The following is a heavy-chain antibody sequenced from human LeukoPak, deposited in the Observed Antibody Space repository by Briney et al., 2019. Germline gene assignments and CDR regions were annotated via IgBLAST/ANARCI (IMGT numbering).Heavy chain of an antibody. Sequence: GGSLRLSCAASGFTFRKYAMTWVRLAPGKGLEWVSGVSWNGAYTEYADSVRGRFTISRDNAKKSLYLQMTSLRVDDTALYYCARRKGPYGSGTYYDSWGQGTLVSVSS. D-gene: IGHD3-10*01. CDR2: VSWNGAYT. V-gene: IGHV3-20*04. CDR3: ARRKGPYGSGTYYDS. J-gene: IGHJ4*02. CDR1: GFTFRKYA.